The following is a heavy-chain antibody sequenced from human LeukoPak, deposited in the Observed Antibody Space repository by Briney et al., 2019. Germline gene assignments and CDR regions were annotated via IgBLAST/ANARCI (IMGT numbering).Heavy chain of an antibody. J-gene: IGHJ6*02. CDR1: GYTFTSYG. D-gene: IGHD5-18*01. V-gene: IGHV1-18*01. CDR2: ISAYNGNT. Sequence: ASVKVSCKPSGYTFTSYGISWVRQAPGQGLEWMGWISAYNGNTNYAQKLQGRVTMTTATSTSTAYMELRSLRSDDTAVYYCARERGYSYGDYYYYGMDVWGQGTTVTVSS. CDR3: ARERGYSYGDYYYYGMDV.